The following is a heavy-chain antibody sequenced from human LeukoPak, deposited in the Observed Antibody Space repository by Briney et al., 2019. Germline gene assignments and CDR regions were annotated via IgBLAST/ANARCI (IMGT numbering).Heavy chain of an antibody. CDR3: ARHVRYCSSTSCYLYFDY. V-gene: IGHV4-34*01. CDR2: INHSGST. D-gene: IGHD2-2*01. CDR1: GGSFSGYY. Sequence: SETLSLTCAVYGGSFSGYYWSWIRQPPGKGLEWIGEINHSGSTNYNPSLKSRVTISVDTSKNQFSLKLSSVTAADTAVYYCARHVRYCSSTSCYLYFDYWGQGTLVTVSS. J-gene: IGHJ4*02.